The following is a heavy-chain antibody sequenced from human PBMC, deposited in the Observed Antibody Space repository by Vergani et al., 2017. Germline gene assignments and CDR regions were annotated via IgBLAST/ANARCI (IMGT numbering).Heavy chain of an antibody. CDR3: ARRASGDYVSSFDY. Sequence: QVQPVESGGGVVQPGRSLRLSCAASGFIFSSYAMHWVRQAPGKALEWVAVISDDGSNKYYAASVKGRFTISRDNSKNTLYLQMNSLRAEDTAVYYCARRASGDYVSSFDYWGQGTLVTVSS. CDR2: ISDDGSNK. J-gene: IGHJ4*02. V-gene: IGHV3-30-3*01. CDR1: GFIFSSYA. D-gene: IGHD4-17*01.